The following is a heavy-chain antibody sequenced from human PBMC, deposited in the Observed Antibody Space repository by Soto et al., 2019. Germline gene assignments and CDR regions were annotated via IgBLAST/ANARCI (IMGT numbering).Heavy chain of an antibody. CDR3: ARVGIRLIPADLGGGYHFQGLDV. V-gene: IGHV1-69*01. J-gene: IGHJ6*02. CDR1: GDTFINYA. CDR2: IVPMSGGP. Sequence: QVQLVQSAAEEKKPGSSVKISCEASGDTFINYAFSWMRQAPGQGLEWIGGIVPMSGGPNSAQKFHDRVTITADRSTGTVSMQLSTLTPDDTAVYYCARVGIRLIPADLGGGYHFQGLDVWGQGTKVTVS. D-gene: IGHD2-8*01.